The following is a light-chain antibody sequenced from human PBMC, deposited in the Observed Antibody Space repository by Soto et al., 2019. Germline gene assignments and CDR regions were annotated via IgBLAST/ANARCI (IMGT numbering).Light chain of an antibody. V-gene: IGKV3-20*01. J-gene: IGKJ5*01. CDR2: GAS. Sequence: EILFTQSPGPLSLSPRERATLSCRASQSVSSSYLAWYQQKPGQAPRLLIYGASSRATGIPDRFSCSGSRTDFTLTISRLEPEDFAVYYCQQYGSSFGQGTRLEIK. CDR3: QQYGSS. CDR1: QSVSSSY.